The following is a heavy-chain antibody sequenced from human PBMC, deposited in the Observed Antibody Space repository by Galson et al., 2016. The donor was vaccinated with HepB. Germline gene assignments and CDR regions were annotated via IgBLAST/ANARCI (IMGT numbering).Heavy chain of an antibody. CDR1: GGYMNSYY. Sequence: ETLSLTCSASGGYMNSYYWSWLRQPPGKGLEWIGYIYYSGSTKYNPSLKSRVTISVDTSKSQFSLRLTSVTAADTAVYFCARGSFDFGWLYDTWGQGSLVTVSS. J-gene: IGHJ5*02. D-gene: IGHD3-9*01. V-gene: IGHV4-59*01. CDR3: ARGSFDFGWLYDT. CDR2: IYYSGST.